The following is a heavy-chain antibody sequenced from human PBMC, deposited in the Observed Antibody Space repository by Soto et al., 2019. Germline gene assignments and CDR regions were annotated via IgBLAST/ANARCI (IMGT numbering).Heavy chain of an antibody. V-gene: IGHV3-23*01. CDR1: GFTFSSYA. J-gene: IGHJ6*02. CDR2: ISGSGGST. Sequence: GESLKISCAASGFTFSSYAMSWVRQAPGKGLGWVSAISGSGGSTYYADSVKGRFTISRDNSKNTLYLQMNSLRAEDTAVYYCAKVLTGTAPYYYGSGSYYNAGYYYYGMDVWGQGTTVTVSS. CDR3: AKVLTGTAPYYYGSGSYYNAGYYYYGMDV. D-gene: IGHD3-10*01.